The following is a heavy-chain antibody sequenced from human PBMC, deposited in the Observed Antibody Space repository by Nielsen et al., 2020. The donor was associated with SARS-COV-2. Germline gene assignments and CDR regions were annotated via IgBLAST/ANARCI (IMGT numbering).Heavy chain of an antibody. D-gene: IGHD3-10*01. CDR2: ISGSGGST. V-gene: IGHV3-23*01. CDR1: GFTLSSYA. CDR3: AKDRVYYYGSGSYYYYGMDV. Sequence: GGSLRLSCAASGFTLSSYAMSWVRQAPGKGLEWVSAISGSGGSTYYADSVKGRFTISRDNSKNTLYLQMNSLRAEDTAVYYCAKDRVYYYGSGSYYYYGMDVWGQGTTVTVSS. J-gene: IGHJ6*02.